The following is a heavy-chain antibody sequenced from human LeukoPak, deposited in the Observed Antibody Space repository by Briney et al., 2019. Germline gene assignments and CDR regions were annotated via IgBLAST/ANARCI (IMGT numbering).Heavy chain of an antibody. CDR1: GGSISSYY. V-gene: IGHV4-59*01. CDR2: IYYSGST. D-gene: IGHD5-18*01. CDR3: ARYTAIAPSAVDYNAFDI. Sequence: PSETLSLTCTVSGGSISSYYWSWIRQPPGKGLEWIGYIYYSGSTNYNPSLKSRVTISVDTSKNQFSLKLSSVTAADTAVYYCARYTAIAPSAVDYNAFDIWGQGTMVTVSS. J-gene: IGHJ3*02.